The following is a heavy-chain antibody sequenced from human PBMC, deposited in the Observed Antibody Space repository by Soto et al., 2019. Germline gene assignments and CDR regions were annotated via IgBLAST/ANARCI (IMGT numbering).Heavy chain of an antibody. CDR3: AKADDFWSGYHIYYYYGMDV. CDR1: GFTFSSYA. V-gene: IGHV3-23*01. CDR2: ISGSGGRT. D-gene: IGHD3-3*01. Sequence: GSLRLACAASGFTFSSYAMSWVRQAPGKGLEWVSGISGSGGRTYYADSVKGRFTISRDNSKHTLYLQMNSLRAEDTAVYYCAKADDFWSGYHIYYYYGMDVWGQGTTVTVSS. J-gene: IGHJ6*02.